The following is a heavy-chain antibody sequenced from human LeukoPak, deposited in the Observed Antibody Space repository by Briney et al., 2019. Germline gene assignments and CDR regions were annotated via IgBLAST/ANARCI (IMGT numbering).Heavy chain of an antibody. D-gene: IGHD3-3*01. J-gene: IGHJ4*02. Sequence: SVKVSCKASGYTFTSYGISWVRQAPGQGLEWMGGIIPIFGTANYAQKFQGRVTITADESTSTAYMELSSLRSEDTAVYYCARGHSGVFGVVIIPFFDYWGQGTLVTVSS. CDR1: GYTFTSYG. CDR3: ARGHSGVFGVVIIPFFDY. V-gene: IGHV1-69*13. CDR2: IIPIFGTA.